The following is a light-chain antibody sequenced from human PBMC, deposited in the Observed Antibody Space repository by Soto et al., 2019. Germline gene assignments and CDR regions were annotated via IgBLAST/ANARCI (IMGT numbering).Light chain of an antibody. V-gene: IGLV2-8*01. Sequence: NQSPSACGSPRQSASISCTGTKNDIGVYDFVSWYQHHPGKAPRLIIYEVVQRPSGVPDRFSGYQYGNTASLTVSGLQAADEADYFCKSYAGSNTYVFGSRTKVT. CDR2: EVV. J-gene: IGLJ1*01. CDR1: KNDIGVYDF. CDR3: KSYAGSNTYV.